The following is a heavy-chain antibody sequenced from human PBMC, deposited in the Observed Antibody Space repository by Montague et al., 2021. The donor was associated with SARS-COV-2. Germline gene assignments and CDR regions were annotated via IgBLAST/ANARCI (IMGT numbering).Heavy chain of an antibody. Sequence: SETLSLTCTVSDGSVISTYPHWHWVRQSPGRGLEWIGGYLFHTGTADYNASLRSRVTISVDTSKNQFSLTLTSVTAADTAVYYCTRGIDSYKTRYWGQGIRVTVSS. D-gene: IGHD6-13*01. CDR1: DGSVISTYPH. V-gene: IGHV4-61*01. J-gene: IGHJ4*02. CDR2: LFHTGTA. CDR3: TRGIDSYKTRY.